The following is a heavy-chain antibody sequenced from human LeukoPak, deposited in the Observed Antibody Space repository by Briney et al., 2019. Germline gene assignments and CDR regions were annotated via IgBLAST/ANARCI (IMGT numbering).Heavy chain of an antibody. CDR2: ISGSGGST. V-gene: IGHV3-23*01. CDR3: AGAGDYFDN. D-gene: IGHD1-26*01. CDR1: GFTFSSYA. Sequence: TGGSLRLSCAASGFTFSSYAMCWVRQAPGKGLEWVSAISGSGGSTYYADSVKGRFAISRDNSKNTLYLQMNSLRAEDTAVYYCAGAGDYFDNWGQGTLVTVSP. J-gene: IGHJ4*02.